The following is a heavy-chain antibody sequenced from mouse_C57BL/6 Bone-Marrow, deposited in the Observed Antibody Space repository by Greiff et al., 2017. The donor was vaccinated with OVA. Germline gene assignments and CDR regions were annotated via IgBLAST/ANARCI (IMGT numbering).Heavy chain of an antibody. J-gene: IGHJ4*01. CDR3: ARSPEAMDY. V-gene: IGHV1-69*01. CDR2: IDPSDSYT. CDR1: GYTFTSYW. Sequence: QVQLQQPGAELVMPGASVKLSCKASGYTFTSYWMHWVKQRPGQGLEWIGEIDPSDSYTNYNQKFKGKSTLTVDKSSSTAYMQLSSLTSEGSAVYYCARSPEAMDYWGQGTSVTVSS.